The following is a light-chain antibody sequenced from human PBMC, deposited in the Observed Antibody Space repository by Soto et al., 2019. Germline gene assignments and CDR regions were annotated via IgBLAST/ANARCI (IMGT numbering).Light chain of an antibody. CDR3: MQALQTPPT. Sequence: DIVMTQSPLSLPVTPGEPASISCRSSQSLLHSNGYNYLDWYLQKPGQSPQLLIYLGSNRASGVPDRFSGIGSGTDFTLKISRVEAEDVGVYYCMQALQTPPTLGGGTKVDMK. CDR1: QSLLHSNGYNY. V-gene: IGKV2-28*01. CDR2: LGS. J-gene: IGKJ4*01.